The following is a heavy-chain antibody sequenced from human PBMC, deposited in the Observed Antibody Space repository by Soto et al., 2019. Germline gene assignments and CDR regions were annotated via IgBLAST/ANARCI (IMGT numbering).Heavy chain of an antibody. J-gene: IGHJ4*02. CDR1: GGSISSGGYY. Sequence: PSEALSLTCTVSGGSISSGGYYWSWIRQHPGKGLEWIGYIYYSGSTYYNPSLKSRVTISVDTSKNQFSLKLSSVTAADTAVYYCARTPGSTSYFDYWGQGTLVTVSS. CDR3: ARTPGSTSYFDY. V-gene: IGHV4-31*03. CDR2: IYYSGST. D-gene: IGHD2-2*01.